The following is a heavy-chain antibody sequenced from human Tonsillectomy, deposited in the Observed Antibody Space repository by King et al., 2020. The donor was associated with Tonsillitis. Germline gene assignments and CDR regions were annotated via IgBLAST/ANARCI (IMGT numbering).Heavy chain of an antibody. CDR1: GGSISSGGYY. CDR2: IYYSGST. V-gene: IGHV4-31*03. D-gene: IGHD5-18*01. Sequence: QLQESGPGLVKPSQTLSLTCTVSGGSISSGGYYWSWIRQHPGKGLEWIWYIYYSGSTYYNPSLKSRVTISVDTSKNQFSLKLSSVTAADTAVYYCAGVRRIQLWYPSGNTYYYYGMDVWGQGTTVTVSS. J-gene: IGHJ6*02. CDR3: AGVRRIQLWYPSGNTYYYYGMDV.